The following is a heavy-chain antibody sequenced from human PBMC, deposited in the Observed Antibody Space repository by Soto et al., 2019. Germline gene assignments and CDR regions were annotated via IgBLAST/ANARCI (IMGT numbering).Heavy chain of an antibody. Sequence: QVQLVQSGAEVKKPGSSVRVSCKASGGTLRNYGISWVRQAPGQGLEWMGGIIPVFGTANYAQKFQGRVTITSDEYTSTVYMDVTSLRSEDTAVYYCSRGDATQIVVTTSYGMDVWGQGTTVTVSS. CDR1: GGTLRNYG. CDR3: SRGDATQIVVTTSYGMDV. CDR2: IIPVFGTA. V-gene: IGHV1-69*05. D-gene: IGHD4-17*01. J-gene: IGHJ6*02.